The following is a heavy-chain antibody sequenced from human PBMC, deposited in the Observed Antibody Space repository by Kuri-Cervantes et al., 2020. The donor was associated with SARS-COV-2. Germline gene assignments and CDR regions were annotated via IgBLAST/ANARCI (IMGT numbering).Heavy chain of an antibody. J-gene: IGHJ4*02. V-gene: IGHV3-7*01. CDR3: AKDMRGTRTYFDY. Sequence: LSLTCAASGFTFSSYWMSWVRQAPGKGLEWVANIKQDGRAKYYVDSVKGRFTISRDNAKNSLYLQRNSLRAEDTAVYYCAKDMRGTRTYFDYWGQGTLVTVSS. CDR2: IKQDGRAK. D-gene: IGHD1-7*01. CDR1: GFTFSSYW.